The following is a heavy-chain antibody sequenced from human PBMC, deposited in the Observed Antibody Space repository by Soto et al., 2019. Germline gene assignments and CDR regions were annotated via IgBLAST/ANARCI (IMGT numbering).Heavy chain of an antibody. CDR2: ISSSGSTI. D-gene: IGHD1-7*01. Sequence: GGSLRLSCAASGFTFSDYYMSWIRQAPGKGLEWVSYISSSGSTIYYADSVKGRFTISRDNAKNSLYLQMNSLRAEDTAVYYCEGCGGITGTTPLNYGMDAWGQGTTVTVSS. CDR1: GFTFSDYY. V-gene: IGHV3-11*01. CDR3: EGCGGITGTTPLNYGMDA. J-gene: IGHJ6*02.